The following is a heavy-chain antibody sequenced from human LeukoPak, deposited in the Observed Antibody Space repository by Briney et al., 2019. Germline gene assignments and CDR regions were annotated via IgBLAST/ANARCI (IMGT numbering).Heavy chain of an antibody. Sequence: GRSLRLSCAASGFTFSSYAMHWVRQAPGKGLEWVAVISYDGSNKYYADSVKGRFTISRDNSKNTLYLQMNSLRAEDTAIYYCANEYSKGDVWGQGTTVTVSS. CDR2: ISYDGSNK. CDR3: ANEYSKGDV. CDR1: GFTFSSYA. J-gene: IGHJ3*01. D-gene: IGHD4-11*01. V-gene: IGHV3-30-3*02.